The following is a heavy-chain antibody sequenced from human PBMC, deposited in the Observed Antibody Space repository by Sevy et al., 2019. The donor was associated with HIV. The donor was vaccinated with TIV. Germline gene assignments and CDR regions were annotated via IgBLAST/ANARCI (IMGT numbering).Heavy chain of an antibody. D-gene: IGHD5-18*01. CDR3: ARDRGTATP. CDR2: ISAYNGNT. J-gene: IGHJ4*02. V-gene: IGHV1-18*04. CDR1: GYTFTSYG. Sequence: ASVKVSCKASGYTFTSYGISWVRQAPGQGLEWMGWISAYNGNTNYAQKLQGRVTMTTDTSTSKAYMELRSLGSDDTAVYYCARDRGTATPWGQGTLVTVSS.